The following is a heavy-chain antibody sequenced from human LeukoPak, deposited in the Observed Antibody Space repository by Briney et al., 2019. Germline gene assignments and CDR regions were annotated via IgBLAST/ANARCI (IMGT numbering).Heavy chain of an antibody. CDR3: ARGKTYYDFWSGFKGMDV. J-gene: IGHJ6*02. CDR2: IIPILGIA. Sequence: ASVKVSCKASGGTFSSYAISWVRQAPGQGLEWMGRIIPILGIASYAQKFQGRVTITADKSTSTAYMELSSLRSEDTAVYYCARGKTYYDFWSGFKGMDVWGQGTTVTVSS. D-gene: IGHD3-3*01. V-gene: IGHV1-69*04. CDR1: GGTFSSYA.